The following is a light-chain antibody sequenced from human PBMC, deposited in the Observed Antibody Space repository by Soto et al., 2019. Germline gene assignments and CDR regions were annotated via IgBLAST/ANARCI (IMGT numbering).Light chain of an antibody. J-gene: IGKJ1*01. CDR1: QSVSNF. Sequence: EIVLTQSPATLSLSPGERATLSCRASQSVSNFLDCDQKKPCQAPRLLISDAPNSATGIPCRCSGSGSGADWSLTIGSLEPAGFAIYYWQQHSSWPCAFDQGTNVEIK. CDR3: QQHSSWPCA. V-gene: IGKV3-11*01. CDR2: DAP.